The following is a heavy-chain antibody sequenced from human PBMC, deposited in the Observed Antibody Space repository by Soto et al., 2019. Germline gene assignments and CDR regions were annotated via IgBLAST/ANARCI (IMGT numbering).Heavy chain of an antibody. CDR3: ARDRGDYDYVWGSLGEPGEEAFDI. D-gene: IGHD3-16*01. Sequence: PGGSLRLSCAASGFTFSSYWMHWVRQAPGKGLVWVSRINSDGSSTSYADSVKGRFTISRDNAKNTLYLQMNSLRAEDTAVYYCARDRGDYDYVWGSLGEPGEEAFDIWGQGTMVTVSS. V-gene: IGHV3-74*01. CDR2: INSDGSST. CDR1: GFTFSSYW. J-gene: IGHJ3*02.